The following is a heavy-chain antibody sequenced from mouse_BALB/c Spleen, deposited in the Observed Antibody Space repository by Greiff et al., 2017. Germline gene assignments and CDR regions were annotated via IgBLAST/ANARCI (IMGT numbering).Heavy chain of an antibody. D-gene: IGHD2-3*01. CDR2: ISYSGST. CDR1: GDSITSGY. V-gene: IGHV3-8*02. J-gene: IGHJ3*01. Sequence: EVKLMESGPSLVKPSQTLSLTCSVTGDSITSGYWNWIRKFPGNKLEYMGYISYSGSTYYNPSLKSRISITRDTSKNQYYLQLNSVTTEDTATYCCARSYDGYAWFAYWGQGTLVTVSA. CDR3: ARSYDGYAWFAY.